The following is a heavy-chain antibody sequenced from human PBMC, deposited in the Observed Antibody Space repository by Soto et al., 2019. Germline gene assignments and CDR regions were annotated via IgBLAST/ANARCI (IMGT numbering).Heavy chain of an antibody. V-gene: IGHV4-39*01. CDR3: ARRRASDYGGNHHPYYFDR. D-gene: IGHD4-17*01. Sequence: QLQLQESGPGLVKPSETLSLTCTVSGASIITNNYFWVWIRQSPRRGLELIGSISYSGRTYDNPSLQCRVTISIDASKNQCSLKLTSVTTADTSIYYCARRRASDYGGNHHPYYFDRWGQGTLVTVSS. J-gene: IGHJ4*02. CDR1: GASIITNNYF. CDR2: ISYSGRT.